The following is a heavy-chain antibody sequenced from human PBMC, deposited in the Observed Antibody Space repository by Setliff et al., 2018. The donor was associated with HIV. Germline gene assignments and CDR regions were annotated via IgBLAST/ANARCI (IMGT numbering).Heavy chain of an antibody. CDR2: IYTSGDT. Sequence: SETLSLTCTVSGGSISSDNYYWSWIRQPAGKGLGWIGRIYTSGDTKYNPSLKSRVTISVDTSKNQLSLKLSSVTAADTAVYYCARESGLQVRGAMYYYMDVWGTGTTVTVSS. J-gene: IGHJ6*03. CDR3: ARESGLQVRGAMYYYMDV. D-gene: IGHD3-10*01. CDR1: GGSISSDNYY. V-gene: IGHV4-61*02.